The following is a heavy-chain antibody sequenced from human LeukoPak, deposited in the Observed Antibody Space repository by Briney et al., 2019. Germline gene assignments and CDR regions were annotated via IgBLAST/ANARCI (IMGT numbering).Heavy chain of an antibody. CDR3: ARDLASAAGAGILPTTTRAFDI. V-gene: IGHV4-59*01. Sequence: SETLSLTCTVSGGSISSYYWSWIRQPPGKGLEWIGYIYYSGSTNYNPSLKSRVTISVDTSKNQFSLNVSSVTAADTAMYYCARDLASAAGAGILPTTTRAFDIWGQGTMVTVSS. CDR1: GGSISSYY. J-gene: IGHJ3*02. CDR2: IYYSGST. D-gene: IGHD1-26*01.